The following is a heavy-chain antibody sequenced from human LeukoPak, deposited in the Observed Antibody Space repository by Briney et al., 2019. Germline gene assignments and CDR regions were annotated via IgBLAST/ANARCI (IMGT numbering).Heavy chain of an antibody. CDR2: ISAYNGNT. CDR1: GYTFTSYG. J-gene: IGHJ3*02. D-gene: IGHD1-26*01. V-gene: IGHV1-18*01. Sequence: ASVKVSCKASGYTFTSYGISWVRQAPGQWLEWMGWISAYNGNTNYAQKLQGRVTMTTDTSTSTAYMELRSLRSDDTAVYYCARGRGSYRTDDAFDIWGQGTMVTVSS. CDR3: ARGRGSYRTDDAFDI.